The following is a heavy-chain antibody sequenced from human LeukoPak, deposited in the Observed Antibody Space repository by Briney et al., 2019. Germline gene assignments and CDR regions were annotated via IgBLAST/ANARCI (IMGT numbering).Heavy chain of an antibody. CDR1: EYTFTSYD. CDR3: TRETSSRYFDY. V-gene: IGHV1-8*01. J-gene: IGHJ4*02. Sequence: APVKVSCKASEYTFTSYDINWVRQATGQGLEWMGWMNPNSGRTGYAQNFQGRITITRNTSISTAYMELSSLRSEDTAVYYCTRETSSRYFDYWGQGTLVTVSS. CDR2: MNPNSGRT.